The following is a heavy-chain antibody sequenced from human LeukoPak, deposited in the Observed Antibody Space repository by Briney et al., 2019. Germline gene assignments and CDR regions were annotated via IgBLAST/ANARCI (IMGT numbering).Heavy chain of an antibody. V-gene: IGHV3-7*03. CDR1: GFIFSRDW. Sequence: GRSLRLSCATSGFIFSRDWMTWVRQAPGKGPEWVANIKGDGSKKNLVDSVKGRFTISRDNAKNSLYLEMSSLRAEDTAVYYCARDSNPGDSSGYYDAFDIWGQGTKVTVSS. D-gene: IGHD3-22*01. CDR3: ARDSNPGDSSGYYDAFDI. J-gene: IGHJ3*02. CDR2: IKGDGSKK.